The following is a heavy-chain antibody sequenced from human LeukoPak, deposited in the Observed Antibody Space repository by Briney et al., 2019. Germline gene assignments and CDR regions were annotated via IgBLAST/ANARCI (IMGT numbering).Heavy chain of an antibody. V-gene: IGHV6-1*01. J-gene: IGHJ4*02. CDR2: TYYRSKWYN. Sequence: SQTLSLTCAISGDSVSSNSAAWNWIRQSPSRGLEWLGRTYYRSKWYNDYAVSVKSRITINPDTSKNQFSLQLNSVTPEDTAVYYCARVQGNGDSSGWYSQTNYFDYWGQGTLVTVSS. D-gene: IGHD6-19*01. CDR3: ARVQGNGDSSGWYSQTNYFDY. CDR1: GDSVSSNSAA.